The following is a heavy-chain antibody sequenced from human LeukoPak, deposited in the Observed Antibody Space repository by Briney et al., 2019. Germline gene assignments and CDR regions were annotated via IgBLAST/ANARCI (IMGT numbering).Heavy chain of an antibody. CDR2: ISAYNGNT. Sequence: GASVKVSCKASGYTFTGYGISWVRQAPGQGLEWMGWISAYNGNTNYAQKLQGRVTMTTDTSTSTAYMELRSLRSDDTAVYYCARETITTGSTYYYYGMDVWGQGTTVTVSS. CDR1: GYTFTGYG. J-gene: IGHJ6*02. D-gene: IGHD3-22*01. V-gene: IGHV1-18*01. CDR3: ARETITTGSTYYYYGMDV.